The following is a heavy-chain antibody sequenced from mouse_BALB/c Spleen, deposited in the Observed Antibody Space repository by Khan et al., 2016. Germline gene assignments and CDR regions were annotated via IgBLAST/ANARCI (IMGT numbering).Heavy chain of an antibody. V-gene: IGHV3-6*02. D-gene: IGHD1-1*01. CDR3: ARGGYYGSGSNGYFDV. Sequence: VQLKESGPGLVKPSQSLSLTCSVTGYSITSGYYWNWIRQFPGNKLEWMGYISYDGSNNYNPSLKNRISITRDTSKNQFFLKLNSVTTEDTATYYCARGGYYGSGSNGYFDVWGAGTTVTVSS. J-gene: IGHJ1*01. CDR1: GYSITSGYY. CDR2: ISYDGSN.